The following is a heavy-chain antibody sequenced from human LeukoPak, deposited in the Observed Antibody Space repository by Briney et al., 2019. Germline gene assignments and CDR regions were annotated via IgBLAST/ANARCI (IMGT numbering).Heavy chain of an antibody. CDR1: GYTFTSYG. V-gene: IGHV1-18*01. D-gene: IGHD3-22*01. CDR3: ARSDSSGYYATYYYYYMDV. J-gene: IGHJ6*03. Sequence: ASVKVSCKASGYTFTSYGISWVRQAPGQGLEWMGWISAYNGNTNYAQKLQGRVTMTTDTSTSTAYMELRSLRSDDTAVYYCARSDSSGYYATYYYYYMDVWGKGTTVTISS. CDR2: ISAYNGNT.